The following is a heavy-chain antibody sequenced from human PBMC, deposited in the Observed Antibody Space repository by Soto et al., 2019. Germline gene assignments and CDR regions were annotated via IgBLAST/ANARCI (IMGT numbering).Heavy chain of an antibody. J-gene: IGHJ5*02. D-gene: IGHD3-22*01. Sequence: GASVKVSCKASGYTFTSYGISWVRQAPGQGLEWMGWISAYNGNTNYAQKFQGRVTMTRNTSISTAYMELSSLRSEDTAVYYCARGVYDSSGYAVSWFDPWGQGTLVTVSS. V-gene: IGHV1-18*04. CDR3: ARGVYDSSGYAVSWFDP. CDR1: GYTFTSYG. CDR2: ISAYNGNT.